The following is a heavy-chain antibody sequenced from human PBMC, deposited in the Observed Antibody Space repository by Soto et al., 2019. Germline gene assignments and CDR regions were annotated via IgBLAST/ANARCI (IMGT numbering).Heavy chain of an antibody. D-gene: IGHD6-6*01. CDR3: ARVLYSSSSWRRAPFDY. CDR2: IYHSGTT. J-gene: IGHJ4*02. CDR1: GGSIINNYW. Sequence: TLSLTCDVSGGSIINNYWWAWIRQSPGKGLVWIGSIYHSGTTYYNPSLKSRVTISVDTSKNQFSLKLSSVTAADTAVYYCARVLYSSSSWRRAPFDYWGQGTLVTVSS. V-gene: IGHV4-38-2*01.